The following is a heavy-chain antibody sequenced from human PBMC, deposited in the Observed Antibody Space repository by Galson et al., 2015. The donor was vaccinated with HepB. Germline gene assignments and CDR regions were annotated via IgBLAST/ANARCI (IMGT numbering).Heavy chain of an antibody. J-gene: IGHJ3*02. V-gene: IGHV3-66*01. CDR3: ARVGYYDSSGYYYYAFDI. CDR1: GFTVSSNY. Sequence: SLRLSCAASGFTVSSNYMSWVRQAPGKGLEWVSVIYSGGSTYYADSVKGRFTISRDNSKNTLYLQMNSLRAEDTAVYYCARVGYYDSSGYYYYAFDIWGQGTMVTVSS. CDR2: IYSGGST. D-gene: IGHD3-22*01.